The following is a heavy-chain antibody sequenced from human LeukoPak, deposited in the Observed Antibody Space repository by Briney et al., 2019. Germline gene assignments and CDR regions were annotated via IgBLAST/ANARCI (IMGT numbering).Heavy chain of an antibody. Sequence: SETLSLTCAVYGGSFSGYYWSWIRQPPGKGLEWIGEINHSGSTNYNPSLKSRVTISVDTSKNQFSLKLSSVTAADTAVYYCARRRAPRSTSQYYYYYRDVGGKGTTVTVSS. CDR2: INHSGST. CDR1: GGSFSGYY. CDR3: ARRRAPRSTSQYYYYYRDV. V-gene: IGHV4-34*01. J-gene: IGHJ6*03. D-gene: IGHD2-2*01.